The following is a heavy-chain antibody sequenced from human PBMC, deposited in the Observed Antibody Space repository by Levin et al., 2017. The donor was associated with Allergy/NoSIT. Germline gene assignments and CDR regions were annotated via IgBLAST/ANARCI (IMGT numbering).Heavy chain of an antibody. CDR3: ARDAAARYYFDY. Sequence: SQTLSLTCTVSGGSISSSYWSWIRQPPGKGLEWIGYIYYSGSTNYNPSLKSRVTISVDTSKNQFSLKLSSVTAADTAVYYCARDAAARYYFDYWGQGTLVTVSS. CDR1: GGSISSSY. CDR2: IYYSGST. J-gene: IGHJ4*02. V-gene: IGHV4-59*01. D-gene: IGHD6-13*01.